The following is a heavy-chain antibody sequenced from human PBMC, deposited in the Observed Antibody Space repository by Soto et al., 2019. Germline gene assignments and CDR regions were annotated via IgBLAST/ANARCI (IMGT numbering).Heavy chain of an antibody. J-gene: IGHJ4*02. CDR1: GFTFISHA. D-gene: IGHD1-7*01. V-gene: IGHV3-48*02. CDR3: ARDARNSAYDY. Sequence: EVQLGESGGGLVQPGGSLKLSCSVSGFTFISHAMNWVRQAPGKVLEWVAYIQGTRSIIYYADSVKGRLTISRDKAKNSLYLQMDSLRDEDTALYSCARDARNSAYDYWGQGTLVTVSS. CDR2: IQGTRSII.